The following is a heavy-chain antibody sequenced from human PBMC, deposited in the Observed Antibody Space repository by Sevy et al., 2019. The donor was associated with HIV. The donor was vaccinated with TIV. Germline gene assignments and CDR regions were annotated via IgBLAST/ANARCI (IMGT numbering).Heavy chain of an antibody. CDR2: IWYDGTNR. Sequence: GGSLRLSCAASGFSFNGYGMHWVRQAPGKGLEWVAVIWYDGTNREYAASVKGRFTISRDNSKNTLFLQMNSLRAEDTAVYYCVRESIAVAGIGYFFHSWGQGTLVTVSS. V-gene: IGHV3-33*01. CDR1: GFSFNGYG. J-gene: IGHJ4*02. CDR3: VRESIAVAGIGYFFHS. D-gene: IGHD6-19*01.